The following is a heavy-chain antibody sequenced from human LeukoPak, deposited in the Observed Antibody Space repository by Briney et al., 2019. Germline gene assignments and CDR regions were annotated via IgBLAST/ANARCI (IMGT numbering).Heavy chain of an antibody. D-gene: IGHD2-15*01. CDR2: TYYRSKWYN. J-gene: IGHJ4*02. V-gene: IGHV6-1*01. CDR3: ARDLGKRYCSGGSCYPLGLDY. CDR1: GDSVSSNSAA. Sequence: SQPLSLTCAISGDSVSSNSAAWHWIRQSPSRGLEWLGRTYYRSKWYNDYAVSVKSRITINPDTSKNQFSLQLNSVTPEDTAVYYCARDLGKRYCSGGSCYPLGLDYWGQGTLVTVSS.